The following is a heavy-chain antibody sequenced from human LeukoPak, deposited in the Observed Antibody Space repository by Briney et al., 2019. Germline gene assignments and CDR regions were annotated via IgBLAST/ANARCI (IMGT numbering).Heavy chain of an antibody. Sequence: PSETLSLTCTVSGGSVSRGGYYWNWIRQHPGKGLEWIGFTSYSEGTYYNPSLMSRITISVDRSQNQFSLKLSSVTAADTAVYYCARNRVSWFDPWGQGTLVTVSS. CDR1: GGSVSRGGYY. J-gene: IGHJ5*02. CDR2: TSYSEGT. D-gene: IGHD1-14*01. CDR3: ARNRVSWFDP. V-gene: IGHV4-31*03.